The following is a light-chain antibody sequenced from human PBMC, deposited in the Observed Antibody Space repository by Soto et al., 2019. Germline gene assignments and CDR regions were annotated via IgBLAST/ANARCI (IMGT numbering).Light chain of an antibody. J-gene: IGKJ1*01. V-gene: IGKV1-5*03. CDR2: KAS. CDR1: QTISSW. Sequence: DIQMTQSPSTLSGSVGDRVTITCRASQTISSWLAWYQQKPGKAPKLLIYKASTLKSGVPSSFSGSGSGTEITLTISSLQPDDFATYYCQHYNSYSEAFGQGTKVDIK. CDR3: QHYNSYSEA.